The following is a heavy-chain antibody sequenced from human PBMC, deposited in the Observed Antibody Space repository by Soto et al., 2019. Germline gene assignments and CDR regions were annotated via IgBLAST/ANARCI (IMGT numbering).Heavy chain of an antibody. D-gene: IGHD2-2*01. CDR3: ARHSIRWVVTAARTHYYYYYGMDV. CDR1: GYSFTSYC. V-gene: IGHV5-51*01. Sequence: VESLTIACEVSGYSFTSYCIACVLQMPGKGLESMGTIYPGDSDTRYSPSFQGQVTISADKSISTAYLQWSSLKSSDTAMYYCARHSIRWVVTAARTHYYYYYGMDVWGQGTTVTVSS. CDR2: IYPGDSDT. J-gene: IGHJ6*01.